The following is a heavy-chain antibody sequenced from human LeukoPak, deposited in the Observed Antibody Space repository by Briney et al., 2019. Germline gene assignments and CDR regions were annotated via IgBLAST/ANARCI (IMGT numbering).Heavy chain of an antibody. V-gene: IGHV4-59*01. CDR1: GGSITTYY. CDR2: VFHSGYT. Sequence: SETLSLTCTVSGGSITTYYWHWIRQPPGKGLEWIGYVFHSGYTNYNPSLKSRVTTSVDTSKNQFSLKLTSVTAADTAVYYCASSGYSYGSFDYWGQGTLVTVSS. J-gene: IGHJ4*02. D-gene: IGHD5-18*01. CDR3: ASSGYSYGSFDY.